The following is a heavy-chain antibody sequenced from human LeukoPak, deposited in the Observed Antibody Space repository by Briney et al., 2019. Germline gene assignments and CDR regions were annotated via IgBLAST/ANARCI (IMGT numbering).Heavy chain of an antibody. CDR3: AAQRAGFMIFGVAKGRSG. Sequence: ASVKVSCKVSGDTLSELSMHWVRQSPGKGLEWMGSFDPEDGYAIYAQTLQGRLIMTEDTSTDTAYMELSSLRSEDTAVYYCAAQRAGFMIFGVAKGRSGWGQGTLVTVTS. D-gene: IGHD3-3*01. CDR2: FDPEDGYA. V-gene: IGHV1-24*01. J-gene: IGHJ4*02. CDR1: GDTLSELS.